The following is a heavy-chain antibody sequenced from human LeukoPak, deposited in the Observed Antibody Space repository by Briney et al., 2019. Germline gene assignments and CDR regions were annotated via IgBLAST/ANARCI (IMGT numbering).Heavy chain of an antibody. Sequence: GASVKVSCKASGGTFSSYAISWVRQAPGQGLEWMGRIIPILGIANYAQKFQGRATITADKSTSTAYMELSSLRSEDTAVYYCARDSSSWDRDDDYWGQGTLVTVSS. V-gene: IGHV1-69*04. CDR2: IIPILGIA. CDR1: GGTFSSYA. J-gene: IGHJ4*02. CDR3: ARDSSSWDRDDDY. D-gene: IGHD6-13*01.